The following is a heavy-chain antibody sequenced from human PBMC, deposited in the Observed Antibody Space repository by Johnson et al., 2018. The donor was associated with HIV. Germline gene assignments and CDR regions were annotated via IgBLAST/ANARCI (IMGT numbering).Heavy chain of an antibody. Sequence: VQLVESGGGLVKPGGSLRLSCAASGFTFSDYYMNWIRQAPGKGLEWVSVIYSGGSTYYADSVKGRFTISRDNSKNTLYLQMNSLRAEDTAVYYCAKDRQWGPRDAFDIWGQGTMVTVSS. CDR2: IYSGGST. J-gene: IGHJ3*02. D-gene: IGHD6-19*01. CDR3: AKDRQWGPRDAFDI. CDR1: GFTFSDYY. V-gene: IGHV3-66*01.